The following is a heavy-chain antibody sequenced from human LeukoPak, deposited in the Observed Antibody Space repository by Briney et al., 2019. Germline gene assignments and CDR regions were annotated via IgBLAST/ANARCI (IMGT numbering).Heavy chain of an antibody. CDR2: INHSGST. Sequence: SETLSLTCAVYGGSFSGYYWSWIRQPPGKGLEWIGEINHSGSTNYNPSLKSRVTISVDTSKNQFSLKLGSVTAADTAVYYCARESRELLWFGELLPSFDYWGQGTLVTVSS. V-gene: IGHV4-34*01. CDR3: ARESRELLWFGELLPSFDY. J-gene: IGHJ4*02. CDR1: GGSFSGYY. D-gene: IGHD3-10*01.